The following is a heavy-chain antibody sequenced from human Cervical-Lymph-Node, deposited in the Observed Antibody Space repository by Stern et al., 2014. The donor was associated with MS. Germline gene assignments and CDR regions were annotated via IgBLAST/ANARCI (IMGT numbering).Heavy chain of an antibody. CDR3: ARHVQGFDY. J-gene: IGHJ4*02. Sequence: EVQLVQSGAEVKKPGESLKISCKLSGYSFTNYYIAWVRQMPGKGLEWMGVIYPYDSDTTYSPSFQGHVTISADKSITTAYLQWSSLRASDTAMYYCARHVQGFDYWGQGTLVTVSS. V-gene: IGHV5-51*01. CDR2: IYPYDSDT. CDR1: GYSFTNYY.